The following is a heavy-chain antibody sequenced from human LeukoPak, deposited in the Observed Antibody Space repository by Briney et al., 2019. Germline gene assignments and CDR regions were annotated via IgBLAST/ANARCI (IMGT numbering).Heavy chain of an antibody. CDR1: GGSVSSGGYY. V-gene: IGHV4-61*08. J-gene: IGHJ4*02. CDR2: IYYSGST. Sequence: PSETLSLTCTVSGGSVSSGGYYWSWIRQPPGKGLEWIGYIYYSGSTNYNPSLKSRVTISVDTSKNQFSLKLSSVTAADTAVYYCAVTNLATVDYWGQGTLVTVSS. CDR3: AVTNLATVDY. D-gene: IGHD2-21*02.